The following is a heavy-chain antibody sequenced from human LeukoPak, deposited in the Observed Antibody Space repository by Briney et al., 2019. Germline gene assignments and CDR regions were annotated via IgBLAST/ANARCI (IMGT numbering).Heavy chain of an antibody. J-gene: IGHJ4*02. V-gene: IGHV4-39*01. CDR1: VAATCGSSYC. Sequence: SETLSLTCIVSVAATCGSSYCWGWIRQSPEKGLEWIATIYSHNGAMNFNPSLKSRVSIAVDKSKNLFSLTLISVTAADTAMYYCASLYIWGSDRYIDHWGQGNLVTVSS. CDR2: IYSHNGAM. CDR3: ASLYIWGSDRYIDH. D-gene: IGHD3-16*02.